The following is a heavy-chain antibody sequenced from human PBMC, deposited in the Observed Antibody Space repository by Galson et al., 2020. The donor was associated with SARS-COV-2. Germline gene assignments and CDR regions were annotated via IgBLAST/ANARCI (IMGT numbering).Heavy chain of an antibody. V-gene: IGHV3-11*06. J-gene: IGHJ4*02. D-gene: IGHD2-15*01. CDR3: ARDCSGGSCYVY. CDR2: ISSSSRYT. Sequence: KIGESLKISCAASGFTFSDYYMSWIRQAPGQGLEWVSYISSSSRYTNYADSVKGRFTISRDNAKNSLYLQMNSLRAEDTAVYYCARDCSGGSCYVYWGQGTLVTVSS. CDR1: GFTFSDYY.